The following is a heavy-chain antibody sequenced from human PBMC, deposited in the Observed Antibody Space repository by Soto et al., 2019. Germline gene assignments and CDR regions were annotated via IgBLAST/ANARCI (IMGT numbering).Heavy chain of an antibody. Sequence: QVQLVESGGGLVKPGGSLRLSSAAYGFSFSDYYMSWVRKAPGKGLEWVSYISSSSSYTNYADSVKGRFTISRDNAKNSLYLQMNSLRAEDTAVYYCARSKETVVDYWGQGTLVTVSS. V-gene: IGHV3-11*06. CDR3: ARSKETVVDY. CDR1: GFSFSDYY. J-gene: IGHJ4*02. CDR2: ISSSSSYT. D-gene: IGHD4-4*01.